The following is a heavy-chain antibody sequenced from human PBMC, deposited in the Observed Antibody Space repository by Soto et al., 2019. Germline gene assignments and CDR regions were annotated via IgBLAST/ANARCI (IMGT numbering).Heavy chain of an antibody. CDR2: INHSGST. CDR1: GGSFRNYY. Sequence: SETLSLTCGVYGGSFRNYYWIWVRQPPGKGLEWIGEINHSGSTNYNPSLKSRVTISVDTSKNQFSLKLSSVTAADTAVYYCARKGFGFLNLWGQGTLVTVSS. D-gene: IGHD3-3*01. V-gene: IGHV4-34*01. CDR3: ARKGFGFLNL. J-gene: IGHJ5*02.